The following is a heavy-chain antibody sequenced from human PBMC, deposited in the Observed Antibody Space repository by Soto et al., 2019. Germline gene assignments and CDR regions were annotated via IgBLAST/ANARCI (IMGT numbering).Heavy chain of an antibody. J-gene: IGHJ3*02. CDR3: GKEWAGQVGGVIVRKAFDI. D-gene: IGHD3-16*02. CDR1: GFTFSSYA. CDR2: ISGSGGST. Sequence: EVQLLESGGGLVQPGGSLRLSCAASGFTFSSYAMSWVRQAPGKGLEWVSAISGSGGSTYYADSVKGRFTISRDNSKNTLYLQMNSLRAEDTAVYYCGKEWAGQVGGVIVRKAFDIWGQGTMVSVSS. V-gene: IGHV3-23*01.